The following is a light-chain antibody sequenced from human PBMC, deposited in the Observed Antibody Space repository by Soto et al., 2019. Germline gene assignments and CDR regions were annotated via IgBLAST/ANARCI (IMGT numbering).Light chain of an antibody. J-gene: IGKJ5*01. CDR1: QSVSSY. CDR2: EAS. CDR3: QQYYSTPIT. V-gene: IGKV3D-15*01. Sequence: TVMTQSPVTLSMSPRKRATLSGRTSPRASQSVSSYLAWYQQKPGQAPRLLIYEASNRATGIPARFSGSGSGTDFTLTTSSLQAEDVAVYYCQQYYSTPITFGQGTRLEI.